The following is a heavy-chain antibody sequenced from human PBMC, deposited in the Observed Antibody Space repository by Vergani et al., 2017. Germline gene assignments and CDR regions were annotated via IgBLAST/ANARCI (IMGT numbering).Heavy chain of an antibody. J-gene: IGHJ4*02. CDR3: ARDTVTGSRYFDY. CDR1: GFTFSSYG. CDR2: IRYDGSNE. D-gene: IGHD6-19*01. Sequence: QVQLVESGGGVVQPGGSLRLSCAASGFTFSSYGMHWVRQAPGKGLEWVAFIRYDGSNEYYADSVKGRFTISRDNSKNTLFLQMNSLRPEDTAVYYCARDTVTGSRYFDYWGQGTLVTVSS. V-gene: IGHV3-30*02.